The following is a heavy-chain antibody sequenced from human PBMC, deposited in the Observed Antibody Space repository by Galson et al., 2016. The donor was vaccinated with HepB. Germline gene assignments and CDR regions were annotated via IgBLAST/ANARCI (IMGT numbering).Heavy chain of an antibody. CDR1: GFNFSDYG. J-gene: IGHJ4*02. Sequence: SLRLSCAASGFNFSDYGMHWVRQAPGKGLEWVAVISYDGSNKNYADSVKGRFAISRDNSKNTLYLQIHSLRAEDTAVYYCAKLRMGVYGGDYWGQGTLVTVSS. D-gene: IGHD4-23*01. CDR2: ISYDGSNK. CDR3: AKLRMGVYGGDY. V-gene: IGHV3-30*18.